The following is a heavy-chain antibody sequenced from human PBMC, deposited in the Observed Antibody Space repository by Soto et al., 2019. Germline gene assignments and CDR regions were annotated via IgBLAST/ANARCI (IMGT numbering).Heavy chain of an antibody. V-gene: IGHV4-30-4*01. J-gene: IGHJ4*02. CDR3: ARIKSSLVAGTALVVFDN. CDR2: IYYSGTT. CDR1: GGSISSGDYY. D-gene: IGHD5-18*01. Sequence: PSETLSLTCTVSGGSISSGDYYWSWLRQPPGKGLEWIGYIYYSGTTYYNPSLKSRVTISVDTSKNQFSLKLSSVTAADTAVYYCARIKSSLVAGTALVVFDNWGQGTLVTVS.